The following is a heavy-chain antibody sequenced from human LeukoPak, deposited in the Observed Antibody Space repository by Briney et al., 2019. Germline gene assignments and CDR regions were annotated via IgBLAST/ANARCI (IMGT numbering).Heavy chain of an antibody. V-gene: IGHV4-39*01. J-gene: IGHJ4*02. CDR3: ARRTLYSGSYWAFDY. D-gene: IGHD1-26*01. CDR2: IYYSGST. Sequence: PSETLSLTCTVSGGSISSSSYYWGWIRQPPGKGLEWIGSIYYSGSTYYNPSLKSRVTISVDTSKNQFSLKLSSVTAADTAVYYCARRTLYSGSYWAFDYWGQGTLVTVSS. CDR1: GGSISSSSYY.